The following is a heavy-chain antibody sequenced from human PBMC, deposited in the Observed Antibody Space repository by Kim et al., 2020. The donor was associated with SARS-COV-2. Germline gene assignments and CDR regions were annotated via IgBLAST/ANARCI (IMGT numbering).Heavy chain of an antibody. Sequence: GGRIYNADSGKGRFTISRDNSKNTLYLQMKSLRVDDTAVYYCAKGSDFDSWGQGTLVTVSS. CDR2: GGRI. V-gene: IGHV3-23*01. J-gene: IGHJ4*02. CDR3: AKGSDFDS.